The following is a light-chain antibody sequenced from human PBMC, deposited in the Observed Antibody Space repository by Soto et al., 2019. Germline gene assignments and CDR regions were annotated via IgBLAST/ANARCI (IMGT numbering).Light chain of an antibody. V-gene: IGLV2-8*01. J-gene: IGLJ2*01. Sequence: QSALTQPPSASGSPGQSVTISCTGTSTDVGGYNYVSWYQQHPGKAPKFMIYEVSKRHSGVPDRFSGSKSGNTASLTVSGLQAEDEADYYCSSYAGSKTLFGGGTKHIVL. CDR1: STDVGGYNY. CDR2: EVS. CDR3: SSYAGSKTL.